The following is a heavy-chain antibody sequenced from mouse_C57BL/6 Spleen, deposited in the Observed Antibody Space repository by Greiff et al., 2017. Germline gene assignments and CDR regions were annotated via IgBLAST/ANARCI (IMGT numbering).Heavy chain of an antibody. V-gene: IGHV2-2*01. Sequence: QVQLKQSGPGLVQPSQSLSITCTVSGFSLTSYGVHWVRQSPGKGLEWLGVIWSGGSTDYNAAFISRLSISKDNSKSQVFFKMNSLQADDTAIYYCARNKDYGSSYNYAMDYWGQGTSVTVSS. CDR3: ARNKDYGSSYNYAMDY. J-gene: IGHJ4*01. CDR1: GFSLTSYG. D-gene: IGHD1-1*01. CDR2: IWSGGST.